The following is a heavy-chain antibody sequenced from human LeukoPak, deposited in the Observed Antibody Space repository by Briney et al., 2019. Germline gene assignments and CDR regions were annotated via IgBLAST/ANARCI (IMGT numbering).Heavy chain of an antibody. CDR2: IIPIFGTA. J-gene: IGHJ4*02. V-gene: IGHV1-69*05. CDR1: GGTFSSYA. CDR3: ARDLFGPLDSSGYYCDY. Sequence: SVKVSCKASGGTFSSYAISWVRQAPGQALEWMGRIIPIFGTANYAQKFQGRVTITTDESTSTAYMELSSLRSEDTAVYYCARDLFGPLDSSGYYCDYWGQGTLVTVSS. D-gene: IGHD3-22*01.